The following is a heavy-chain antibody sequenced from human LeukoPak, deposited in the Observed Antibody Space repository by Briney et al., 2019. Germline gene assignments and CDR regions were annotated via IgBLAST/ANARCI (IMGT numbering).Heavy chain of an antibody. D-gene: IGHD6-13*01. CDR1: GFTFSSYG. CDR3: ASSSSSWMLLDY. Sequence: GGSLRLSCAASGFTFSSYGMHWVRQAPGKGLEWVAVISYDGSNKYYADSVKGRFTISRDNSKNTLYLQMNSLRAEDTAVYYCASSSSSWMLLDYWGQGTLVTVSS. V-gene: IGHV3-30*03. CDR2: ISYDGSNK. J-gene: IGHJ4*02.